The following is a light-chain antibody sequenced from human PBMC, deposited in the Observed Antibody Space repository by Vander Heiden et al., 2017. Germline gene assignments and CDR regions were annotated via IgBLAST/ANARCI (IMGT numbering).Light chain of an antibody. CDR3: QQSYSTPLT. CDR1: QSISSY. V-gene: IGKV1-39*01. J-gene: IGKJ4*01. Sequence: DIQMTQSPSSLSASVGDRVPITCRASQSISSYLNWYQQKPGHAPKLLIYAASSLQSGVPSRFSGSGSGTDFTLTISSLQPEDVATYYCQQSYSTPLTFGGGTKVEIK. CDR2: AAS.